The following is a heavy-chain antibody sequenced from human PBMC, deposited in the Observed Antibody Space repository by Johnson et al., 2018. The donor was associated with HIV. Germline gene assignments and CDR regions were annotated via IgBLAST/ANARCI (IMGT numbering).Heavy chain of an antibody. J-gene: IGHJ3*02. CDR2: IRYDGSNK. CDR1: GFTFSDYY. Sequence: QVQLVESGGGLVKPGGSLSLSCAASGFTFSDYYMSWIRQAPGKGLEWVAFIRYDGSNKYYADSVKGRFTISRDNAKNSLYLQMNSLRAEDTALYYCARAGLGYCSSTSCRGDAFDIWGQGTMVTVSS. CDR3: ARAGLGYCSSTSCRGDAFDI. D-gene: IGHD2-2*01. V-gene: IGHV3-30*02.